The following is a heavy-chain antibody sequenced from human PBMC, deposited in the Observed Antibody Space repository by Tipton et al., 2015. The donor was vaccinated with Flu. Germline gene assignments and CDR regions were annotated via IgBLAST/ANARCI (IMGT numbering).Heavy chain of an antibody. D-gene: IGHD6-19*01. CDR2: IYTSGNT. CDR3: ARTRVTGWSQGGGALDI. CDR1: GGSISDYY. J-gene: IGHJ3*02. Sequence: TLSLTCSVSGGSISDYYWNWIRQPAGKGLEWLGRIYTSGNTNYNPSLHSRITMSLDISKNQFSLRLTSVAAADTAIYYCARTRVTGWSQGGGALDIWGRGTMVTVSS. V-gene: IGHV4-4*07.